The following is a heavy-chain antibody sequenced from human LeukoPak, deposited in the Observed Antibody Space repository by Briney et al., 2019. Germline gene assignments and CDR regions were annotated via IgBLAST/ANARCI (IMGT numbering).Heavy chain of an antibody. V-gene: IGHV3-30-3*02. CDR3: AKRTVDTAYYFDY. CDR2: ISYDGSNK. CDR1: GFTFSSYA. D-gene: IGHD5-18*01. J-gene: IGHJ4*02. Sequence: GGSLRLSCAASGFTFSSYAMHWVRQAPGKGLEWVAVISYDGSNKYYADSVKGRFTISRDNSKNTLYLQMSSLRAEDTAVYYCAKRTVDTAYYFDYWGQGTLVTVSS.